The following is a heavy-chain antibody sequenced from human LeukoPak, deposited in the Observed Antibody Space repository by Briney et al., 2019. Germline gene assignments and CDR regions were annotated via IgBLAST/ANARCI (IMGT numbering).Heavy chain of an antibody. CDR2: IYYSGST. V-gene: IGHV4-39*07. J-gene: IGHJ4*02. CDR3: ARDPRSLWGSYRYTYFDY. Sequence: SETLSLTCTVSGGSISSSSYYWGWIRQPPGKGLEWIGSIYYSGSTYYNPSLKSRVTISVDTSKNQFSLKLSSVTAADTAVYYCARDPRSLWGSYRYTYFDYWGQGTLVTVSS. CDR1: GGSISSSSYY. D-gene: IGHD3-16*02.